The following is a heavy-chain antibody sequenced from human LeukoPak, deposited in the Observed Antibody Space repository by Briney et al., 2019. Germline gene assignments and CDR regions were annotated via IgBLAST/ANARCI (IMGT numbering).Heavy chain of an antibody. CDR3: TTVGLYDILTGHHHDSFDR. CDR1: GLPFSNAW. V-gene: IGHV3-15*01. CDR2: IKGKIDGGAT. D-gene: IGHD3-9*01. Sequence: EESLRLSCAASGLPFSNAWMSWVRQAPGKGLEWVGRIKGKIDGGATDHAAPVKGRFTISRDDSKNTLYLQMNSLKTEDTAVYYCTTVGLYDILTGHHHDSFDRWGQGTMVTVSS. J-gene: IGHJ3*01.